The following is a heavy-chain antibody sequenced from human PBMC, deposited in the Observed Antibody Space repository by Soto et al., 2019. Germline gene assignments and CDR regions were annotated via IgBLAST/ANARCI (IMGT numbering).Heavy chain of an antibody. Sequence: HVAPLKIFCKVSECSFTSYLIGWVRQMPGKGLEGMGIIYPGDSDTRYSPSFQGQVTISADKSISTAYLQWSSLKASDTAMYYCARQRYGDYVDYYYYGMDVWGQGTTVTVSS. CDR2: IYPGDSDT. CDR1: ECSFTSYL. J-gene: IGHJ6*02. D-gene: IGHD4-17*01. V-gene: IGHV5-51*01. CDR3: ARQRYGDYVDYYYYGMDV.